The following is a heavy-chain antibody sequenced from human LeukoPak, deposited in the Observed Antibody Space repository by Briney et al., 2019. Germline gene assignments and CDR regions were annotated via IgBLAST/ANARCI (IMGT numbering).Heavy chain of an antibody. V-gene: IGHV5-51*01. Sequence: GESLKISCKGSGYSFTTYWIGWVRQMSGKGLEWMGIIYPGGSDTRYSPSFQGQVTISVDKSISTAYLQWSSLKASDTAMYYCARQGAAARFSWFDPWGQGTPVTVSS. CDR2: IYPGGSDT. CDR3: ARQGAAARFSWFDP. D-gene: IGHD6-13*01. J-gene: IGHJ5*02. CDR1: GYSFTTYW.